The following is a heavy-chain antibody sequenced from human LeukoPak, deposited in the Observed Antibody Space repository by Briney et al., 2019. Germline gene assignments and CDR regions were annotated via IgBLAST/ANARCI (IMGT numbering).Heavy chain of an antibody. CDR2: IKPDGSDT. CDR1: GFTFTTHW. CDR3: ARGKYGGYFIDY. D-gene: IGHD5-12*01. Sequence: GGSLRLSCGASGFTFTTHWIHWVRQAPGKGLVWVSRIKPDGSDTNYAGSVKGRFTISRDNAKNTVYLQMNSLRAEDTAVYYCARGKYGGYFIDYWGQGTLVTVSS. J-gene: IGHJ4*02. V-gene: IGHV3-74*01.